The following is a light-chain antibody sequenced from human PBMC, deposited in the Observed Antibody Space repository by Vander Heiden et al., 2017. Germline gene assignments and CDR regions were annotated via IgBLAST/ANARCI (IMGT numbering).Light chain of an antibody. J-gene: IGKJ2*01. CDR3: QQRNNGLSRNT. V-gene: IGKV3-11*01. Sequence: EIVLTQSPATLSLSPGERATLSCRASQSVSSYLAWYQQKPGQAPRLLIYDASNRATGIKARFSGSGYGTDFTLTISSLEPEDFAVYYCQQRNNGLSRNTFGQGTKLEIK. CDR1: QSVSSY. CDR2: DAS.